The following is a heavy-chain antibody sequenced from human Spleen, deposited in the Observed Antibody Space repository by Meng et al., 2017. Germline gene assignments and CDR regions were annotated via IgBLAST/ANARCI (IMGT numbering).Heavy chain of an antibody. D-gene: IGHD5-12*01. CDR1: GWRFSAIS. CDR3: ARDPATMAHDFDY. V-gene: IGHV4-34*04. Sequence: QVVQQEWGVEMFGPSVTLSLTGVVCGWRFSAISWGRNAPPPGNGRKGIGKIIFSAGTNDNPSHGSVAITSDDTSRTTFSLQISSVTAADSALYCCARDPATMAHDFDYWGQGTLVTVSS. CDR2: IIFSAGT. J-gene: IGHJ4*02.